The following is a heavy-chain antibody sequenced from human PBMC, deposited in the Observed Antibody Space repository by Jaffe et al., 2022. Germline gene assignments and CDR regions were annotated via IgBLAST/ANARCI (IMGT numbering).Heavy chain of an antibody. D-gene: IGHD1-7*01. CDR3: ARGTITATAGRFEY. CDR2: IGGSGSNT. V-gene: IGHV3-23*01. J-gene: IGHJ4*02. Sequence: VQVLESGGGQVQPGGSLRLSCAASGFTFSNYAMSWVRQAPEKGLDWVSSIGGSGSNTYYADSVKGRFTISRDNSKNTVYLQMNSLRAEDTAIYYCARGTITATAGRFEYWGQGTLVTVSS. CDR1: GFTFSNYA.